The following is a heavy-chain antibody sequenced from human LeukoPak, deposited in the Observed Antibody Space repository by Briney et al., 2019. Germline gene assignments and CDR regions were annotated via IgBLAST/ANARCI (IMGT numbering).Heavy chain of an antibody. J-gene: IGHJ6*02. Sequence: GGSLRLSCAASGFTFSSYSMNWVRQAPGKGLEWVSSISSSSSYIYYADSVKGRFTISRDNAKNSLYLQMNSLRAEDTAVYYCARDGVYFSGQGSSSSWYRSDYYYYGMDVWGQGTTVTVSS. CDR1: GFTFSSYS. CDR3: ARDGVYFSGQGSSSSWYRSDYYYYGMDV. D-gene: IGHD6-13*01. CDR2: ISSSSSYI. V-gene: IGHV3-21*01.